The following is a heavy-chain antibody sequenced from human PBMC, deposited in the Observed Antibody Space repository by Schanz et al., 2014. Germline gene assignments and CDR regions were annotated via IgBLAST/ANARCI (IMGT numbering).Heavy chain of an antibody. V-gene: IGHV3-21*04. Sequence: EVQLVESGGGLVQPGGSLRLSCAASGFGFDDYAMSWVRQAPGKGLEWVSSISSSSSYISYADSVKGRFTISRDNAKKSLYLQMNSLSAEDTAVYYCAKVAPAATYLDSWGLGTLVTVSS. CDR2: ISSSSSYI. CDR1: GFGFDDYA. CDR3: AKVAPAATYLDS. J-gene: IGHJ4*02. D-gene: IGHD2-2*01.